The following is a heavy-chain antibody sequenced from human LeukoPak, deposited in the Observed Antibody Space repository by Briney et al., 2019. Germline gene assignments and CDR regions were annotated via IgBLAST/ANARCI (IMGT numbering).Heavy chain of an antibody. D-gene: IGHD2-2*01. CDR2: IRYDGSNK. CDR3: AKDNIVVVPGNAFDI. CDR1: GFTFSSYD. J-gene: IGHJ3*02. V-gene: IGHV3-30*02. Sequence: PGGSLRLSCAASGFTFSSYDMHWVRQAPGKGLEWVAFIRYDGSNKYYADSVKGRFTISRDNSKNALYLQMNSLRAEDTAVYYCAKDNIVVVPGNAFDIWGQGTMVTVSS.